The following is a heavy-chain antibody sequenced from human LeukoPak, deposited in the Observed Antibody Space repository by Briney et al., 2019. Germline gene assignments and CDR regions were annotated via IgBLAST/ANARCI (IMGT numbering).Heavy chain of an antibody. CDR1: GFTFSRYA. V-gene: IGHV3-64*01. D-gene: IGHD1-20*01. Sequence: PGGSLRLSCAASGFTFSRYAMHWVRQAPGKGLESVSAISSNGGSTYYANSVKGRFTISRDNSKNTLYLQMGSLRAEDLAVYYCSREFGLTGKVDYWGQGTLVTVSS. J-gene: IGHJ4*02. CDR3: SREFGLTGKVDY. CDR2: ISSNGGST.